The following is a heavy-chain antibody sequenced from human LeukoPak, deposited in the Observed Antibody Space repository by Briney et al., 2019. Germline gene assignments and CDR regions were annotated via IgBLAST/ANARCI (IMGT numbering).Heavy chain of an antibody. CDR2: IYHSGST. V-gene: IGHV4-38-2*01. Sequence: PSETLSLTCAVSGYSISSGYYWGWIRQPPGKGLEWIGSIYHSGSTYYNPSLKSRVTISVDTFKNQFSLKLSSVTAADTAVYYCARGGGSYYKNAFDIWGQGTMVTVSS. CDR1: GYSISSGYY. D-gene: IGHD1-26*01. CDR3: ARGGGSYYKNAFDI. J-gene: IGHJ3*02.